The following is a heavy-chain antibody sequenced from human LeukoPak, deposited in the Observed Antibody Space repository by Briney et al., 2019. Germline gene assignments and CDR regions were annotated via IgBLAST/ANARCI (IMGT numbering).Heavy chain of an antibody. D-gene: IGHD2-15*01. CDR2: IINSGGIT. CDR3: AKVNGYCSGGSCYSSGSYYYYGMDV. Sequence: PGGSLRLSCVASGFTFSSYAMSWVRQAPGKGLEWVSDIINSGGITYYADSVKGRFTISRDNSKNTMYLQMNSLRAEDTALYYCAKVNGYCSGGSCYSSGSYYYYGMDVWGKGTTVTVSS. J-gene: IGHJ6*04. CDR1: GFTFSSYA. V-gene: IGHV3-23*01.